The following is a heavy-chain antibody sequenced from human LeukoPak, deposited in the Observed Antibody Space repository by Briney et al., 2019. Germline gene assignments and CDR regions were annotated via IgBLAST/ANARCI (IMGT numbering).Heavy chain of an antibody. D-gene: IGHD6-13*01. J-gene: IGHJ6*02. CDR1: GFTSGSYW. CDR3: ARLLKAAGGFGISYSYYGMDV. CDR2: IKQDGSEK. Sequence: PGGSLRLSCAASGFTSGSYWMNWVRQAPGKGLEWVANIKQDGSEKYYVDSVKGRFTISRDNAKNSLYLQMNSLRAEDTAVYYCARLLKAAGGFGISYSYYGMDVWGQGTTVTVSS. V-gene: IGHV3-7*01.